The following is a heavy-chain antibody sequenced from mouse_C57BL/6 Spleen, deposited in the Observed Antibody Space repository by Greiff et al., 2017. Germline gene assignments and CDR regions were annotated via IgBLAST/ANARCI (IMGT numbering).Heavy chain of an antibody. CDR2: IYPRDGST. CDR3: ARPPYGSSYGGVFDY. J-gene: IGHJ2*01. Sequence: QVQLQQSDAELVKPGASVKISCKVSGYTFTDHTIHWMKQRPEQGLEWIGYIYPRDGSTKYNEKFKGKAPLTADKSSSTAYMQLNSLTSEDSAVYFGARPPYGSSYGGVFDYWGQGTTLTVSS. V-gene: IGHV1-78*01. D-gene: IGHD1-1*01. CDR1: GYTFTDHT.